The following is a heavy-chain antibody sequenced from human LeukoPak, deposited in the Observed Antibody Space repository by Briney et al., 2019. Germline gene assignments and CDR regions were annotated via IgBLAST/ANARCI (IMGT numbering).Heavy chain of an antibody. V-gene: IGHV3-23*01. D-gene: IGHD3-10*01. CDR2: ISGSGGST. Sequence: GGSLRLSCAASGFTFSSYAMSWVRQAPGKGLEWVSAISGSGGSTYYADSMKGRFTISRDNAKNSLYLQMNSLRAEDTAVYYCARDDGYYGSGSYYAIDYWGQGTLVIVSS. J-gene: IGHJ4*02. CDR3: ARDDGYYGSGSYYAIDY. CDR1: GFTFSSYA.